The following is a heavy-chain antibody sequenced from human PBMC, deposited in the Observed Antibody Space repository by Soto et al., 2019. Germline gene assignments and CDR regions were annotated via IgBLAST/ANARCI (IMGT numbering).Heavy chain of an antibody. Sequence: GGSLRLSCAASGFSFSNYWMAGVRQAPGKGLEWVANINRDGGERYHADSVRGRFTIFRDNSENSLYLQMNRLRAEDTAVYYCARDATFCLDCWGRGTLVTVSS. J-gene: IGHJ4*02. CDR3: ARDATFCLDC. CDR1: GFSFSNYW. D-gene: IGHD3-16*01. CDR2: INRDGGER. V-gene: IGHV3-7*03.